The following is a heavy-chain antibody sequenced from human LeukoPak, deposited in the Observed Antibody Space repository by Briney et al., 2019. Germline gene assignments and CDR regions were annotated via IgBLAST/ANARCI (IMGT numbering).Heavy chain of an antibody. D-gene: IGHD2-15*01. V-gene: IGHV3-9*01. J-gene: IGHJ6*02. Sequence: PGGSLRLSCAASGFTFDDYAMHWVRQAPGKGLEWGSGISWNSGSIGYADSVKGRFTISRDNAKTSLYLQMNSLRAEDTALYYCAKDMSCSGGSCYSRASYYGMDVWGQGTTVAVSS. CDR2: ISWNSGSI. CDR1: GFTFDDYA. CDR3: AKDMSCSGGSCYSRASYYGMDV.